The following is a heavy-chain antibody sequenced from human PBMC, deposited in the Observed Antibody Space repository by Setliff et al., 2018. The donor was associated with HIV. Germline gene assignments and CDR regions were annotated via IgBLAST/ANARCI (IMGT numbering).Heavy chain of an antibody. CDR2: ISAYNGNT. Sequence: ASVKVSCKASGYTFTSYGISWVRQAPGQGLEWMGWISAYNGNTNYAQKLQGRVTMTTDTSTSTAYMELSRLRSDDTAVYYCARIPTGGGYQNAFDIWGQGTMVTVSS. CDR3: ARIPTGGGYQNAFDI. V-gene: IGHV1-18*01. CDR1: GYTFTSYG. J-gene: IGHJ3*02. D-gene: IGHD2-8*02.